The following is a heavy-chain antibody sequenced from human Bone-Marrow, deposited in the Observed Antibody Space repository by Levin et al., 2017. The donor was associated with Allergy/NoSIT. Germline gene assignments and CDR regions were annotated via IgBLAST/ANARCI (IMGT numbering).Heavy chain of an antibody. D-gene: IGHD6-19*01. CDR3: ARLQSRQRNWFDP. J-gene: IGHJ5*02. Sequence: TSETLSLTCSVSGDSISDYYMTWIRQPPGKGLEYIGYMHHSGTTYYNPSLKSRVTISRDTSKNQVFLRVTSVTAADTAVYFCARLQSRQRNWFDPWGQGTQVTVSS. CDR2: MHHSGTT. V-gene: IGHV4-59*01. CDR1: GDSISDYY.